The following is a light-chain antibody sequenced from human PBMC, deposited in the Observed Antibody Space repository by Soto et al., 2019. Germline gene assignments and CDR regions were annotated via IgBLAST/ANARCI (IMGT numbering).Light chain of an antibody. Sequence: SYELTQPPSVSVAPGQTATITCGGNNIGSKDVHWYQQKPGQAPVLVIYDDRDRPSGIPERFSGSTSGKTATLTISRVEAGDEADYYCQVWDSSSEHIVFGGGTKLTVL. J-gene: IGLJ2*01. V-gene: IGLV3-21*02. CDR3: QVWDSSSEHIV. CDR2: DDR. CDR1: NIGSKD.